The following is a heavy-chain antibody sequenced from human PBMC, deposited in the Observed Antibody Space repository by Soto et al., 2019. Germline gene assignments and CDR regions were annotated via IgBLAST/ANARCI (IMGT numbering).Heavy chain of an antibody. J-gene: IGHJ6*02. Sequence: GGSLRLSCAASGFTFSSYGMHWVRQAPGKGLEWVAVIWYDGSNKYYADSVKGRFTISRDNSKNTLYLQMNSLRSEDTAVYYCAAGDDYGDYYYYGMDVWGQGTTVTVSS. CDR3: AAGDDYGDYYYYGMDV. D-gene: IGHD4-17*01. V-gene: IGHV3-33*01. CDR1: GFTFSSYG. CDR2: IWYDGSNK.